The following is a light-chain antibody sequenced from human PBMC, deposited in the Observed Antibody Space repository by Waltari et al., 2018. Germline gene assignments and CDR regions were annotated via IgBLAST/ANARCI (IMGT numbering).Light chain of an antibody. CDR1: QSVLYSSNNKNF. CDR2: WAS. Sequence: DIVMTQSPDSLAVSLGERATLNCKSSQSVLYSSNNKNFLAWYQQKPGQPPKLLIHWASIRESGVPDRFGGSGSGADFTLTISSLQAEDVAVYYCQQYYSFPLTFGGGTKVEIK. CDR3: QQYYSFPLT. V-gene: IGKV4-1*01. J-gene: IGKJ4*01.